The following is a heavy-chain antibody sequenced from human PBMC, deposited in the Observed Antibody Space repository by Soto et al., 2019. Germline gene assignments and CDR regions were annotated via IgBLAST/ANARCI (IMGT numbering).Heavy chain of an antibody. J-gene: IGHJ6*02. CDR1: GGTFSSYS. D-gene: IGHD3-10*01. CDR2: IIPIFGTA. V-gene: IGHV1-69*13. CDR3: ARDEITLVGGVIGRYYYYGMDV. Sequence: SVKVSCKASGGTFSSYSISWVRQAPGQGLEWMGGIIPIFGTANYAQKFQGRVTITADESTSTAYMELSSLRSEDTAVYYCARDEITLVGGVIGRYYYYGMDVWGQGTTVTVSS.